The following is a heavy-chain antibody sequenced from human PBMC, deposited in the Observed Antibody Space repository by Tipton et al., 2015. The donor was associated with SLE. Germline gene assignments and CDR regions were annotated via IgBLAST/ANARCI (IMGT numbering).Heavy chain of an antibody. Sequence: SLRLSCAASGFTFRSSGMHWVRQAPGKGLEWVAFIRADGSNKDYADSVKGRFTISRDNSKNTLYLQMNRLRVEDTAVYYCAGGTGAYFDHWGQGTLVTVSS. CDR2: IRADGSNK. V-gene: IGHV3-30*02. J-gene: IGHJ4*02. D-gene: IGHD3-16*01. CDR3: AGGTGAYFDH. CDR1: GFTFRSSG.